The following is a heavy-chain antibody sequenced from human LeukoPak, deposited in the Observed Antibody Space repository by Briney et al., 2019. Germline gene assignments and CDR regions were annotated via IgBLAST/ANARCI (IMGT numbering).Heavy chain of an antibody. CDR1: GFTFSSYE. CDR3: AELGITMIGGV. D-gene: IGHD3-10*02. J-gene: IGHJ6*04. CDR2: ISSSGSTI. Sequence: PPGGSLRLSCAASGFTFSSYEMNWVRQAPGKGLEWVSYISSSGSTIYYADSVKGRFTISRDNAKNSLYLQMISLRAEDTAVYYCAELGITMIGGVWGKGTTVTISS. V-gene: IGHV3-48*03.